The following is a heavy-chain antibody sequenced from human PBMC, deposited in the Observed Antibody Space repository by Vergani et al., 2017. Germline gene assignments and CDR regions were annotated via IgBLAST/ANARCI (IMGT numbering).Heavy chain of an antibody. Sequence: QVQLVQSGAEVKKPGASVKVSCKASGYTFTSYGISWVRQAPGQGLEWMGWISAYNGNTNYAQKLQGRVTMTTDTSTSTAYMELRSLRSDDTAVYYCAKDVTADYDSSGYYYGFDYWGQGTLVTVSS. D-gene: IGHD3-22*01. CDR1: GYTFTSYG. CDR3: AKDVTADYDSSGYYYGFDY. CDR2: ISAYNGNT. V-gene: IGHV1-18*04. J-gene: IGHJ4*02.